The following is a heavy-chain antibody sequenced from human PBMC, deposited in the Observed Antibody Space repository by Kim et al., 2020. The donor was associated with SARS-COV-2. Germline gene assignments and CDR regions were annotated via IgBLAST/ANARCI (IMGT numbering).Heavy chain of an antibody. CDR2: ISPGGDEK. CDR1: GFTFRTYW. V-gene: IGHV3-7*03. CDR3: ANGGWLDY. Sequence: GGSLRLSCVASGFTFRTYWMTWVRQAPGTGLEWVANISPGGDEKNYVDSVKGRFIISRDNAKNSLFLQLNNLRAEDSAVYYCANGGWLDYWGQGTLVTVSS. D-gene: IGHD3-10*01. J-gene: IGHJ4*02.